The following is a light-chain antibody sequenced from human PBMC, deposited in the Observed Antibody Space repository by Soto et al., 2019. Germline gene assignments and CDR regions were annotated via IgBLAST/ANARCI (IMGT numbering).Light chain of an antibody. J-gene: IGLJ1*01. V-gene: IGLV2-14*02. CDR1: SSDVGSYNL. Sequence: QSALTQPASVSGSPGQSITISCTGTSSDVGSYNLVSWYQQHPGKAPKLMIYEGSKRPSGVSNRFSGSKSGNTASLTISGLQAEDEADYYCNPYPSSTTPYVFGTGTKLTVL. CDR2: EGS. CDR3: NPYPSSTTPYV.